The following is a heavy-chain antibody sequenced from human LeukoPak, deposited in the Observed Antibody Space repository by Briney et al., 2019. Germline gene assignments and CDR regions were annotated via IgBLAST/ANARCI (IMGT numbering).Heavy chain of an antibody. Sequence: ASETLSLTCTVSGGSISSSSYYWGWIRQPPGKGLEWNGSIYYSGRTYYNPSLKSRVTIPVETSKNQFFLNLISVTAADTAVYCCASFGGLLGYWGQGTVVGVSS. CDR1: GGSISSSSYY. CDR3: ASFGGLLGY. J-gene: IGHJ4*02. CDR2: IYYSGRT. V-gene: IGHV4-39*07. D-gene: IGHD1-26*01.